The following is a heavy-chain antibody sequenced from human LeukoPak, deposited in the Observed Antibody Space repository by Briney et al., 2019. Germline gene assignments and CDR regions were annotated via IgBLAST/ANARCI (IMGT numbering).Heavy chain of an antibody. D-gene: IGHD1-26*01. J-gene: IGHJ4*02. CDR2: MNQDGSEI. Sequence: GGSLRLSCVGSGFTFSRYWLNWVRQAPGKGLEWVANMNQDGSEIYYLDSVKGRFTISRDNAKNSVYLQMNSLRAEDTAVYYCARDKIVGATNFDYWGQGTLVTVSS. CDR3: ARDKIVGATNFDY. V-gene: IGHV3-7*03. CDR1: GFTFSRYW.